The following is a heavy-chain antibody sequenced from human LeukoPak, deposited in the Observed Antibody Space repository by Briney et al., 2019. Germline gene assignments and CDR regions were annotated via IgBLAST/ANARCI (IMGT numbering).Heavy chain of an antibody. Sequence: GASVKVSCKASGYTFTNYDINWVRQATGQGLEWMGYKNPNSGNSAYAQKFQGRVTITTDASITTAYMELSGLRSEDTALYYCAREGLDYWGQGTLVTLSS. CDR3: AREGLDY. CDR2: KNPNSGNS. CDR1: GYTFTNYD. J-gene: IGHJ4*02. V-gene: IGHV1-8*01.